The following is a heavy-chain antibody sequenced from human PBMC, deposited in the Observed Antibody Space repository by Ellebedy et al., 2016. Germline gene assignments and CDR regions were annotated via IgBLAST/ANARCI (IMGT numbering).Heavy chain of an antibody. CDR2: ISRTDDST. CDR3: AKDRDDDGDYVFDS. V-gene: IGHV3-23*01. CDR1: GFTFSSYV. J-gene: IGHJ4*02. Sequence: GGSLRLXXTASGFTFSSYVMSWVRQAPGKGLKWVSGISRTDDSTYYADSVKGRFTISRDDPKNTLYLQMNNLRAEDTAVYYCAKDRDDDGDYVFDSWGQGALVTVSS. D-gene: IGHD4-17*01.